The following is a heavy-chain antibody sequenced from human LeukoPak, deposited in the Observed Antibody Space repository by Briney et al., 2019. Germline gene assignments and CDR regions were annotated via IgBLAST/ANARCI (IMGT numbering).Heavy chain of an antibody. CDR1: GFTFSSYG. V-gene: IGHV3-30*18. CDR3: AKVQVGYYDSSGPMDY. D-gene: IGHD3-22*01. J-gene: IGHJ4*02. CDR2: MSYDGSNK. Sequence: PGGSLRLSCAASGFTFSSYGTHWVRQAPGKGLEWVAVMSYDGSNKYYADSVKGRFTISRDNSKNTLYLQMNSLRAEDTAVYYCAKVQVGYYDSSGPMDYWGQGTLVTVSS.